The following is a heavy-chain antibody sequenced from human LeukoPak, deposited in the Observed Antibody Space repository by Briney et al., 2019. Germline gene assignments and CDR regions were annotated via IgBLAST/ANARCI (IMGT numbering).Heavy chain of an antibody. V-gene: IGHV3-11*01. CDR1: GFTFSDYY. CDR3: ATSSTSSFFQH. J-gene: IGHJ1*01. Sequence: GGSLRLSCAASGFTFSDYYMSWIRQAPGKGLEWVSYISSSGSTIYYADSVKGRFTISRDNAKSSLYLQMNSLRAEDTAVYYCATSSTSSFFQHWGQGTLVTVSS. D-gene: IGHD2-2*01. CDR2: ISSSGSTI.